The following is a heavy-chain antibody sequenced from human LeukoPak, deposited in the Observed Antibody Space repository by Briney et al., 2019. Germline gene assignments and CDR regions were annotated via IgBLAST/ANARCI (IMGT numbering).Heavy chain of an antibody. CDR2: ISYDGSNK. V-gene: IGHV3-30-3*01. D-gene: IGHD5-24*01. CDR1: GFTFSSYA. CDR3: AREMATARGDFDY. J-gene: IGHJ4*02. Sequence: GRSLRLSCAASGFTFSSYAMHWVRQAPGKGLEWVAVISYDGSNKYYADSVKGRFTISRDNSKNTLYLQMNSLRAEDTAVYYCAREMATARGDFDYWGQGTLVTVSS.